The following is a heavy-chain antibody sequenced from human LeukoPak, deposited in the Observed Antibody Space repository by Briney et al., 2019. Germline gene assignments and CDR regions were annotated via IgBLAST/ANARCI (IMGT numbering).Heavy chain of an antibody. J-gene: IGHJ4*02. CDR1: GFTFSSYA. CDR2: ISYDGSNK. V-gene: IGHV3-30*04. CDR3: AKGYCSSTSCKESFFDY. Sequence: GGSLRLSCAASGFTFSSYAMHWVRQAPGKGLEWVAVISYDGSNKYYADSVKGRFTISRDNSKNTLYLQMNSLRAEDTAVYYCAKGYCSSTSCKESFFDYWGQGTLVTVSS. D-gene: IGHD2-2*01.